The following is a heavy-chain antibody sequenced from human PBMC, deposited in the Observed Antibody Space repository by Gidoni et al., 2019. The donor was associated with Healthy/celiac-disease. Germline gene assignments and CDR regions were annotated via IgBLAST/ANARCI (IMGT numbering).Heavy chain of an antibody. V-gene: IGHV3-30*18. J-gene: IGHJ4*02. D-gene: IGHD3-22*01. CDR3: AKLIGGYYFDY. Sequence: VQLVESGGGVVQPGRSLRLSCAAPGFTFSSYGMHWVRQAPGKGMEWVAVISYDGSNKYEADSVKGRFTISRDNSKNTLYLQMNSLRAEDTAVYYCAKLIGGYYFDYWGQGTLVTVSS. CDR2: ISYDGSNK. CDR1: GFTFSSYG.